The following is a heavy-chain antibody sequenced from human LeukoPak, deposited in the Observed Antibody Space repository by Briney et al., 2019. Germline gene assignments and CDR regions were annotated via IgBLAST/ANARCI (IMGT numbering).Heavy chain of an antibody. CDR2: ISYDGSNK. CDR1: GFTFSSYA. V-gene: IGHV3-30-3*01. Sequence: PGGSLRLSCAASGFTFSSYAMHWVRQAPGKGLEWVAVISYDGSNKYYADSVKGRFTISRDNSKNTLYLQMNSLRAEDTAVYYCAKDAHSSGWSPLGYWGQGTLVTVSS. J-gene: IGHJ4*02. D-gene: IGHD6-19*01. CDR3: AKDAHSSGWSPLGY.